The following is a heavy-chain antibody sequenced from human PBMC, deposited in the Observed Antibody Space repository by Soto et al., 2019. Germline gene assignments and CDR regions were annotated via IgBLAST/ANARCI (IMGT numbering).Heavy chain of an antibody. D-gene: IGHD6-13*01. Sequence: SGTLSLTCTVSGGSISSGGYYWSWIRQHPGKVLEWIGYIYYSGSTYYNPSLKSRVTISVDTSKNQFSLKLSSVTAADTAVYYCARAAHYSSPFRWFDPWGQGTLVTVSS. J-gene: IGHJ5*02. CDR1: GGSISSGGYY. CDR2: IYYSGST. CDR3: ARAAHYSSPFRWFDP. V-gene: IGHV4-31*03.